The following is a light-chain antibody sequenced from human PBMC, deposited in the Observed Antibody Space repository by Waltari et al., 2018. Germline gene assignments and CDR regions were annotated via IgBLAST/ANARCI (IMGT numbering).Light chain of an antibody. CDR3: QQYYNWPPKIT. V-gene: IGKV3-15*01. Sequence: EIVMRQSPATLAVSPGDTATLSCRASQNIGSSLAWYQQKPGQAPRLLIYNASTRATGIPARFSGRESGTEFTLTISNLQSEDLAIYYCQQYYNWPPKITFGQGTRLE. CDR1: QNIGSS. CDR2: NAS. J-gene: IGKJ5*01.